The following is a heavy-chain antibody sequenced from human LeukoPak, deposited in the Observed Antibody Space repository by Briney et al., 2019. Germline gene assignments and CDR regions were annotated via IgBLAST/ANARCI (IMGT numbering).Heavy chain of an antibody. CDR3: ASDIVVVPAKPLVDY. Sequence: GRSLRLSCAASGFTFSSYAMHWVRQAPGKGLEWVAVISYDGSNKYYADSVKGRFTISRDNSKNTLYLQMNSLRAEDTAVYYCASDIVVVPAKPLVDYWGQGTLVTVSS. CDR1: GFTFSSYA. V-gene: IGHV3-30*04. CDR2: ISYDGSNK. D-gene: IGHD2-2*01. J-gene: IGHJ4*02.